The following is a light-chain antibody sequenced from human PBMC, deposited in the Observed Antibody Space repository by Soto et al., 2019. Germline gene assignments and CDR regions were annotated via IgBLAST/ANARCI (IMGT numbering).Light chain of an antibody. Sequence: QSALTQPPSASGSPGQSVTIPCTGTSSDVGGYNSVSWYQQHPGKVPKLMIYEVSKRPSGLPHRSSGTKSGNTASLTVSGLQAEDEADYYCSSYAGSNNLVFGGGTKLTVL. CDR1: SSDVGGYNS. J-gene: IGLJ2*01. CDR2: EVS. V-gene: IGLV2-8*01. CDR3: SSYAGSNNLV.